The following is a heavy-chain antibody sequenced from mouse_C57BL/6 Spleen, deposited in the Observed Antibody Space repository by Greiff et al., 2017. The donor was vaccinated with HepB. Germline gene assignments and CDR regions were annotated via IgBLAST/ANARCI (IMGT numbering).Heavy chain of an antibody. Sequence: VQLQQSGPELVKPGASVKISCKASGYTFTDYYMNWVKQSHGKSLEWIGDINPNNGGTSYNQKFKGKATLTVDKSSSTAYMELRSLTSEDSAVYYCANSNYAYYFDYWGQGTTLTVSS. CDR2: INPNNGGT. CDR3: ANSNYAYYFDY. J-gene: IGHJ2*01. D-gene: IGHD2-5*01. V-gene: IGHV1-26*01. CDR1: GYTFTDYY.